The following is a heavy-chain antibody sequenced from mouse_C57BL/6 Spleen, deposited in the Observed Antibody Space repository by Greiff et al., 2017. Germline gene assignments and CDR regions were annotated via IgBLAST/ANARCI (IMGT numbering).Heavy chain of an antibody. CDR3: ARDKGFYFDY. Sequence: EVKLMESGPGLVKPSQSLSLTCSVTGYSITSGYYWNWIRQFPGNKLEWMGYISYDGSNNYNPSLKNRISITRDTSKNQFFLKLNSVTTEDTATYYCARDKGFYFDYWGQGTTLTVSS. J-gene: IGHJ2*01. V-gene: IGHV3-6*01. CDR1: GYSITSGYY. D-gene: IGHD3-3*01. CDR2: ISYDGSN.